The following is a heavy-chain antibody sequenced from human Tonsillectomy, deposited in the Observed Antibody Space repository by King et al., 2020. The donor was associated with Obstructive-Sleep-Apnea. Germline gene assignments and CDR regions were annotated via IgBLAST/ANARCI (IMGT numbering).Heavy chain of an antibody. CDR3: TRHSSGWYAGAFDI. Sequence: VQLVESGGGLVKPGGSLRLSCAASGFTFSNAWMTWVRQAPGKGLEWVGRIKSKTDGGTADYAAPVKGRFTISRDDSKNTRYLQMNSLKTEDTAVYYCTRHSSGWYAGAFDIWGQGTMVTVSS. J-gene: IGHJ3*02. V-gene: IGHV3-15*01. D-gene: IGHD6-19*01. CDR1: GFTFSNAW. CDR2: IKSKTDGGTA.